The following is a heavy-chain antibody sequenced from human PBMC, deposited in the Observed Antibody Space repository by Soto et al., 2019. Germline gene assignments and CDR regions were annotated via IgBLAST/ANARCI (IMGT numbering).Heavy chain of an antibody. CDR1: GGSFSGYY. CDR3: ARVEHSSSGWFDP. J-gene: IGHJ5*02. Sequence: SETLSLTCAVYGGSFSGYYWSWIRQPPGKGLEWIGEINHSGSTNYNPSLKSRVTISVDTSKNQFSLKLSSVTAADTAVYYCARVEHSSSGWFDPWGQGTLVTVSS. V-gene: IGHV4-34*01. CDR2: INHSGST. D-gene: IGHD6-6*01.